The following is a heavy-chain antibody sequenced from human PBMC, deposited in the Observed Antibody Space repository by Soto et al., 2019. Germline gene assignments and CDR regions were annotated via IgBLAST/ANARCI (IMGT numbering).Heavy chain of an antibody. CDR2: INHSGST. CDR1: GGSFSGYY. CDR3: ARGKKTGTTVGWGATYYYCYYMDV. V-gene: IGHV4-34*01. Sequence: QVQLQQWGAGLLKPSETLSLTCAVYGGSFSGYYWSWIRQPPGKGLEWIGEINHSGSTNYNPSLKSRVTISVDTSKNQFSLKLSSVTAADTAVYYCARGKKTGTTVGWGATYYYCYYMDVWGKGTTVTVSS. J-gene: IGHJ6*03. D-gene: IGHD1-7*01.